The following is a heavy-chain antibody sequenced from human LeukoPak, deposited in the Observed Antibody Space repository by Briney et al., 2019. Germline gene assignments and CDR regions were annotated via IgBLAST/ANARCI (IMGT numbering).Heavy chain of an antibody. CDR1: GFTFTDYA. V-gene: IGHV3-23*01. CDR3: ARLRDTAMVTGDY. D-gene: IGHD5-18*01. Sequence: AGSLRLSCAASGFTFTDYAMNWVRHAPGKGLEWVSAISGSGGSSSYADSVRGRFTISRDNSNNMLYLQMNSLRAEDTAVYYCARLRDTAMVTGDYWGQGTLVTVSS. CDR2: ISGSGGSS. J-gene: IGHJ4*02.